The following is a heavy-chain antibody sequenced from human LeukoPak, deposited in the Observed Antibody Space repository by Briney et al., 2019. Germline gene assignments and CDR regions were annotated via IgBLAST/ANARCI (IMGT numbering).Heavy chain of an antibody. V-gene: IGHV4-31*03. CDR3: ARWCYLTVTTRTAFDT. CDR1: GGSISRGDYY. Sequence: PSETLSLTCTVSGGSISRGDYYGSWIRQHPGKGLEWIGYIYYSGSAHYNPVLKSRVTISVDTSKNQFSLKLSSVTAADTAVYYCARWCYLTVTTRTAFDTWAQRTMVTVSS. D-gene: IGHD4-17*01. CDR2: IYYSGSA. J-gene: IGHJ3*02.